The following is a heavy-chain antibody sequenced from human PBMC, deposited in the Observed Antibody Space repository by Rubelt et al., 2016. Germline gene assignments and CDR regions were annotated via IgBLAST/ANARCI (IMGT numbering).Heavy chain of an antibody. D-gene: IGHD1-26*01. V-gene: IGHV3-48*01. CDR2: ITGGSTTK. Sequence: EVQLVESGEGLVQPGGSLRLSCAASGFTFSDYAMNWVRQSPGKGLEWVAYITGGSTTKYYADSVRGRFTISREKAKNSLYLQLNSLRAGETAVYYCAKILVGTLLGAFDIWGQGTMVTVSS. CDR3: AKILVGTLLGAFDI. J-gene: IGHJ3*02. CDR1: GFTFSDYA.